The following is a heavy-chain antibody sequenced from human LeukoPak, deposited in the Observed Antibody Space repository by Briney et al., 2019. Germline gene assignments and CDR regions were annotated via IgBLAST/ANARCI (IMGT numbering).Heavy chain of an antibody. J-gene: IGHJ4*02. V-gene: IGHV3-48*01. CDR1: GVTFSRYS. CDR2: ISASGGTT. Sequence: PGGSLRLSCSTSGVTFSRYSMNWVRRAPGKGLEWLSYISASGGTTYYADSVNGRFTISRDNAKNSLFLEMNSLRVDDTAMYFCARSSLERHYSFDFWGRGTLVTVSS. CDR3: ARSSLERHYSFDF. D-gene: IGHD1-1*01.